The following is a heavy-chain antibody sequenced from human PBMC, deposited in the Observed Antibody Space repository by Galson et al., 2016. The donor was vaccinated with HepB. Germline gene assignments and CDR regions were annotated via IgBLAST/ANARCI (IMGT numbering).Heavy chain of an antibody. D-gene: IGHD1-26*01. Sequence: SLRLSCAASGFTFNSYTMNWVRQAPGKGLEWVSSISISSSYIYYADSVKGRFTISRDNAKNSLYLQMNSLRAEETAVYYCARGSYWLLQHGDYFDYWGQGTLVTVSS. CDR2: ISISSSYI. CDR3: ARGSYWLLQHGDYFDY. CDR1: GFTFNSYT. J-gene: IGHJ4*02. V-gene: IGHV3-21*01.